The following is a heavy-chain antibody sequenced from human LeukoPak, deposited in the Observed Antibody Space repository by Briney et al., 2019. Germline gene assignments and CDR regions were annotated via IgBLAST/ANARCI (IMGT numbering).Heavy chain of an antibody. D-gene: IGHD7-27*01. J-gene: IGHJ3*02. Sequence: SETLSLTCAVYSGSFSGYYWSWIRQPPGKGLEWIGEINHSGSTNYNPSLKSRVTISVDTSKNQFSLKLSSVTAADTAVYYCAREALTGDDAFDIWGQGTMVTVSS. CDR1: SGSFSGYY. CDR2: INHSGST. CDR3: AREALTGDDAFDI. V-gene: IGHV4-34*01.